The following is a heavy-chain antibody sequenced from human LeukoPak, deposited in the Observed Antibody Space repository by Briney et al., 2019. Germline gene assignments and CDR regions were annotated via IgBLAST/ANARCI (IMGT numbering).Heavy chain of an antibody. D-gene: IGHD2-15*01. Sequence: STNCNPSLKSRVTISVDTSKNQFSLKLSSVTAADTAVYYCARVGCSGGSCYPPYRYYGMDVWGQGTTVTVSS. CDR2: ST. V-gene: IGHV4-34*01. CDR3: ARVGCSGGSCYPPYRYYGMDV. J-gene: IGHJ6*02.